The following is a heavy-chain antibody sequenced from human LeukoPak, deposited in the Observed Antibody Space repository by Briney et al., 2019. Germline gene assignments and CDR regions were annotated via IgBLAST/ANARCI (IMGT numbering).Heavy chain of an antibody. Sequence: PSETLSLTCTVSGGSISSGGYYWSWIRQPPGKGLEWIGYIYHSGSTYYNPSLKSRVTISVDRSKNQFSLKLSSVTAADTAVYYCARDLEYPGENYYMDVWGKGTTVTVSS. J-gene: IGHJ6*03. V-gene: IGHV4-30-2*01. D-gene: IGHD2/OR15-2a*01. CDR2: IYHSGST. CDR3: ARDLEYPGENYYMDV. CDR1: GGSISSGGYY.